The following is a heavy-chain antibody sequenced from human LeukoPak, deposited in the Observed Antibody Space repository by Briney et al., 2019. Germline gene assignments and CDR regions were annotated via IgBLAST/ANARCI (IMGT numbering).Heavy chain of an antibody. V-gene: IGHV4-4*07. Sequence: SETLSLTCTVSGGSISNYYWSWLRQPAGKGLEWLGRIYTSGSTNYNPSLKSRVTISVDTSKNQFSLKLSSVTAADTAVYYCARTSWNDVYYYYYYMDVWGKGTTVTVSS. CDR2: IYTSGST. D-gene: IGHD1-1*01. CDR3: ARTSWNDVYYYYYYMDV. CDR1: GGSISNYY. J-gene: IGHJ6*03.